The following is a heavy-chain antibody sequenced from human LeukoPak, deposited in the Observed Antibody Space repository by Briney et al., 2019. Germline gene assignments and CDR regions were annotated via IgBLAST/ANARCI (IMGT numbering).Heavy chain of an antibody. CDR2: ISGSGGST. Sequence: PGGSLRLSCAASGFTFSSYAMSWVRQAPGKGLEWVSAISGSGGSTYYADSVKGRFTISGDNSKNTLYLQMNSLKAEDTAVYYCAKEPYSGYDLHYRGQGTLVTVSS. CDR1: GFTFSSYA. CDR3: AKEPYSGYDLHY. V-gene: IGHV3-23*01. J-gene: IGHJ4*02. D-gene: IGHD5-12*01.